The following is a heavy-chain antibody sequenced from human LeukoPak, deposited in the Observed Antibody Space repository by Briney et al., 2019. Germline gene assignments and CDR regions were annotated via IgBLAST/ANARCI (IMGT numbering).Heavy chain of an antibody. CDR1: GGSISSYY. Sequence: SETLSLTCSVSGGSISSYYWSWIRQPPGKGLEWIGYIYYSGSTNYNPSLKSRVTISVDTSKNQFSLKLSSVTAADTAVYYCATSSGWYGWFDPWGQGTLVTVSS. V-gene: IGHV4-59*12. CDR3: ATSSGWYGWFDP. CDR2: IYYSGST. J-gene: IGHJ5*02. D-gene: IGHD6-19*01.